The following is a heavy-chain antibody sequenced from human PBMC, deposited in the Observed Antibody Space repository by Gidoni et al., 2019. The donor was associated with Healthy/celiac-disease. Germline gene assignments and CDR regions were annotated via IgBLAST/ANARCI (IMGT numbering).Heavy chain of an antibody. V-gene: IGHV3-49*04. CDR3: TRLDFWSGY. Sequence: EVQLVESGGGLVQPGRSLRLSCTASGFTFGDYAMSWVRQAPGKGLEWVGFIRSKAYGGTTEYAASVKGRFTISRDDSKSIAYLQMNSLKTEDTAVYYCTRLDFWSGYWGQGTLVTVSS. CDR1: GFTFGDYA. CDR2: IRSKAYGGTT. D-gene: IGHD3-3*01. J-gene: IGHJ4*02.